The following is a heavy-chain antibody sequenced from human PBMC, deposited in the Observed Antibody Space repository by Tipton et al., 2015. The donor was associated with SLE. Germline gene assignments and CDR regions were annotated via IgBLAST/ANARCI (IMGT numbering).Heavy chain of an antibody. V-gene: IGHV4-59*11. CDR1: GSSISSPY. CDR3: ARTNLQGSLVDWYFDL. Sequence: TLSLTCTVSGSSISSPYWSWIRQPPGKGLEWIGYMYYTGSAHYNPSLRNRVTMSLDTSKNQFSPKLSSVTAADTAVYYCARTNLQGSLVDWYFDLWGRGTLVTVSS. D-gene: IGHD5-24*01. CDR2: MYYTGSA. J-gene: IGHJ2*01.